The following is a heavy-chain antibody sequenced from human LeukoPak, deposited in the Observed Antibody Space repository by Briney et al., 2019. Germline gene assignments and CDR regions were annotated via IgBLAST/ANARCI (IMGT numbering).Heavy chain of an antibody. CDR3: ARESQAVVAARHIDY. D-gene: IGHD2-15*01. CDR2: IYYSGST. Sequence: PSETLSLTCTVSGDSISSYYWSWIRQHPGKGLEWIGYIYYSGSTYYNPSLKSRVTISVDTSKNQFSLKLSSVTAADTAVYYCARESQAVVAARHIDYWGQGTLVTVSS. V-gene: IGHV4-59*06. J-gene: IGHJ4*02. CDR1: GDSISSYY.